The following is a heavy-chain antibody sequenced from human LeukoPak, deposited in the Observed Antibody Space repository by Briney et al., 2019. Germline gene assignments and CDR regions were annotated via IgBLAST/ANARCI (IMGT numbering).Heavy chain of an antibody. V-gene: IGHV4-39*07. Sequence: SETLSLTCTVSGGSISSGSYYWSWIRQPPGKGLEWIGSIYYSGSTYYNPSLKSRVTISVDTSRNQFSLKLSSVTAADTAVYYCATDSGSYHPFDYWGQGTLVTVSS. CDR1: GGSISSGSYY. J-gene: IGHJ4*02. D-gene: IGHD1-26*01. CDR2: IYYSGST. CDR3: ATDSGSYHPFDY.